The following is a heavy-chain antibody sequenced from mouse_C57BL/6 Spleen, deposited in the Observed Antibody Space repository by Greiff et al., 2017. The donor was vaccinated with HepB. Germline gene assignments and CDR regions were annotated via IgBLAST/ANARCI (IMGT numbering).Heavy chain of an antibody. CDR2: INYDGSST. CDR1: GFTFSDYY. CDR3: ARGGEYYFDY. Sequence: EVNVVASEGGLVQPGSSMKLSCTASGFTFSDYYMAWVRQVPEKGLEWVANINYDGSSTYYLDSLKSRFIISRDNAKNILYLQMSSLKSEDTATYYCARGGEYYFDYWGQGTTLTVSS. J-gene: IGHJ2*01. V-gene: IGHV5-16*01.